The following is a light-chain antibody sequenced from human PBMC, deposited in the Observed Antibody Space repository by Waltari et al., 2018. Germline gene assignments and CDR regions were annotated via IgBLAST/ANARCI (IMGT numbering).Light chain of an antibody. CDR3: QKYVSLPAT. CDR2: DAS. Sequence: EIVLTQSPGTLSLSPGERATLSCRASQSVSRSLAWYQQKHGQAPRLRIYDASTRATGIPDRFSGSGSGTDFSLTISRLEPEDFAVYYCQKYVSLPATFGQGTKVEIK. CDR1: QSVSRS. V-gene: IGKV3-20*01. J-gene: IGKJ1*01.